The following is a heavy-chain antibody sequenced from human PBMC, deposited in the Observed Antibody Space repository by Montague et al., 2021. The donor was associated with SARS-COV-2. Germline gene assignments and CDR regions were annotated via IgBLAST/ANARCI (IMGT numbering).Heavy chain of an antibody. D-gene: IGHD3-10*01. Sequence: SETLSLTCAVYGGSFSGYYWSWIRQPPGKGLEWIGEINHSGSNNYNPSLKSRVTISVDTSKNQFSLKLSSVTAADTAVYYCASVRYFGSGTSLGMDVWGQGTTVTVSS. V-gene: IGHV4-34*01. CDR1: GGSFSGYY. CDR2: INHSGSN. CDR3: ASVRYFGSGTSLGMDV. J-gene: IGHJ6*02.